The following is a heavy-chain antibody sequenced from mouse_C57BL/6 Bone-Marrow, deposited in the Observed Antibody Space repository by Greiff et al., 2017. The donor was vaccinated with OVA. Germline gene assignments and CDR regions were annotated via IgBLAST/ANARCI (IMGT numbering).Heavy chain of an antibody. CDR3: TRPAHFDY. Sequence: VQLQQSGAELVRPGASVTLSCKASGYTFTDYEMHWVKQTPVHGLEWIGAIDPETGGTAYNEKFKGKAILTADKSSSTAFMELRSLTSEDSAVYYCTRPAHFDYWGQGTTLTVSS. V-gene: IGHV1-15*01. J-gene: IGHJ2*01. CDR2: IDPETGGT. CDR1: GYTFTDYE.